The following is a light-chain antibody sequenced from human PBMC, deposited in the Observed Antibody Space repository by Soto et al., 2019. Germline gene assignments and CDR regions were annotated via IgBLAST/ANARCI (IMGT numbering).Light chain of an antibody. J-gene: IGLJ1*01. CDR2: KGT. V-gene: IGLV2-23*01. CDR1: SDDVGAYHS. CDR3: CSSAPESTYV. Sequence: QSALAQPASVSGSPGQSITISCTGTSDDVGAYHSVSWYQQLPHKAPQVILYKGTQRPSGVSSRFSGSTSGNAASLTISGLQSDDEAYYFCCSSAPESTYVFGTGTKVTVL.